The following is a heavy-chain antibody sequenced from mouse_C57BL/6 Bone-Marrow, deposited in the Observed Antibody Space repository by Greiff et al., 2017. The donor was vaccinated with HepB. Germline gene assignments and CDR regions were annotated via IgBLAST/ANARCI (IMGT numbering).Heavy chain of an antibody. CDR2: IYPGSGST. CDR3: ARLYYSNSYYAMYY. Sequence: VQLQQSGAELVKPGASVKMSCKASGYTFTSYWITWVKQRPGQGLEWIGDIYPGSGSTNYNEKFKSKATLTVDTSSSTAYMQLSSLTSEDSAVYYCARLYYSNSYYAMYYWGQGTSVTVSS. J-gene: IGHJ4*01. V-gene: IGHV1-55*01. D-gene: IGHD2-5*01. CDR1: GYTFTSYW.